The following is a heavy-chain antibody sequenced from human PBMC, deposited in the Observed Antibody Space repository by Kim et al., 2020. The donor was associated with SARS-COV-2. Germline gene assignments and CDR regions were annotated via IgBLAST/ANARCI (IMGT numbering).Heavy chain of an antibody. CDR3: ARDHYYDSSAPQEAFDI. CDR1: GGTFSSYA. J-gene: IGHJ3*02. V-gene: IGHV1-69*13. D-gene: IGHD3-22*01. CDR2: IIPIFGTA. Sequence: SVKVSCKASGGTFSSYAISWVRQAPGQGLEWMGGIIPIFGTANYAQKFQGRVTIIADESTSTAYMELSSLRSEDTAVYYCARDHYYDSSAPQEAFDIWGQGTMVTVSS.